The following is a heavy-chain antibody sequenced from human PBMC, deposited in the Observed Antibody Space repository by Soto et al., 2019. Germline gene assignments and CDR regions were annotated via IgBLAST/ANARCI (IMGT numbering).Heavy chain of an antibody. D-gene: IGHD6-6*01. CDR3: AKDKRGRRSSSRYYYGMDV. CDR2: ISWDSGTI. J-gene: IGHJ6*02. CDR1: GFPFDDFA. Sequence: EVQVVESGGGLVQPGRSLRLSCAASGFPFDDFAMHWVRQAPGKGLEWVSGISWDSGTIVYVDSVKGRFTISRDNAKNSLYLQMNSLRAEDTALYYCAKDKRGRRSSSRYYYGMDVWGQGTTVTVSS. V-gene: IGHV3-9*01.